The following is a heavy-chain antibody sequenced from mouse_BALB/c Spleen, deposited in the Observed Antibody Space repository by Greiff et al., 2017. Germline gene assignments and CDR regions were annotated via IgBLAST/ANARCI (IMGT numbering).Heavy chain of an antibody. CDR3: ARLGRDAMDY. D-gene: IGHD4-1*01. Sequence: VQLKESGGGLVQPGGSRKLSCAASGFTFSSFGMHWVRQAPEKGLEWVAYISSGSSTIYYADTVKGRFTISRDNPKNTLFLQMTSLRSEDTAMYYCARLGRDAMDYWGQGTSVTVSS. CDR1: GFTFSSFG. CDR2: ISSGSSTI. J-gene: IGHJ4*01. V-gene: IGHV5-17*02.